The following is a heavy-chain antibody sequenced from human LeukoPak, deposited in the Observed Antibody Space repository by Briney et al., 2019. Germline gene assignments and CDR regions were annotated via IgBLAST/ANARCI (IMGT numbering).Heavy chain of an antibody. Sequence: LETLSLTCAVYGESFSGYYWSWIRQPPGKGLEWIGEINHSGSTNYNPSLKSRVTISVDTSKNQFSLKLSSVTAADTAVYYCARGSSIAAAGTDDYWGQGILVTVSS. J-gene: IGHJ4*02. CDR1: GESFSGYY. CDR3: ARGSSIAAAGTDDY. V-gene: IGHV4-34*01. D-gene: IGHD6-13*01. CDR2: INHSGST.